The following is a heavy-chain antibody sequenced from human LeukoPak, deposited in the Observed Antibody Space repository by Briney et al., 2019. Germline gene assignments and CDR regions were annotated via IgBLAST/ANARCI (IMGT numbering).Heavy chain of an antibody. CDR2: ISNNGGYT. CDR3: AKQLGYCSDGSCYFPY. CDR1: GLTFSSSA. J-gene: IGHJ4*02. Sequence: GGSLRLSCAASGLTFSSSAMSWVRQAPGKGLEWVSAISNNGGYTYYAGSVQGRFTISRDNSKSTLCLQMNSLRAEDTAVYYCAKQLGYCSDGSCYFPYWGQGTLVTVSS. D-gene: IGHD2-15*01. V-gene: IGHV3-23*01.